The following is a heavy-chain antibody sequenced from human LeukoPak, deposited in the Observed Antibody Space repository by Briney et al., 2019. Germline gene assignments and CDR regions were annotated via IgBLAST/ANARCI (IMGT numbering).Heavy chain of an antibody. CDR1: GGSFSGYY. V-gene: IGHV4-34*01. Sequence: SETLSLTCAVYGGSFSGYYWSWIRQPPGKGLEWIGEINHSGSTNYNPSLKSRVTISVDTSKNQFSLKLSSVTAADTAAYYCARYHIVVVTAIRPYYYGMDVWGQGTTVTVSS. J-gene: IGHJ6*02. CDR2: INHSGST. D-gene: IGHD2-21*02. CDR3: ARYHIVVVTAIRPYYYGMDV.